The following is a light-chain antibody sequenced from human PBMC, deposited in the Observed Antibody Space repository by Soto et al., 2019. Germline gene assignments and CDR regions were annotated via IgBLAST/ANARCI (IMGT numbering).Light chain of an antibody. CDR1: QSISSY. Sequence: DIQMTQSPSSLSASVGDRVTITCRASQSISSYLNWYQQKPGKAPKLLIYAASSLQSGVPSRFSGSGSWTDFTPTISSLQPEDFATYYCQQSYSTPITFGQGTRLEIK. V-gene: IGKV1-39*01. CDR3: QQSYSTPIT. CDR2: AAS. J-gene: IGKJ5*01.